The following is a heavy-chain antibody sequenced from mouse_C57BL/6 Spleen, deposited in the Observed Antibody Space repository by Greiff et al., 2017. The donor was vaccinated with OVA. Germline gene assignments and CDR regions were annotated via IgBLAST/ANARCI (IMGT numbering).Heavy chain of an antibody. V-gene: IGHV2-9-1*01. CDR2: IWTGGGT. Sequence: VMLVESGPGLVAPSQSLSITCTVSGFSLTSYAISWVRQPPGKGLEWLGVIWTGGGTNYNSALKFRLSISKDNSKSQVFLKMNSLQTDDTARYYCSRTNYDYDVWFAYWGQGTLVTVSA. CDR3: SRTNYDYDVWFAY. D-gene: IGHD2-4*01. CDR1: GFSLTSYA. J-gene: IGHJ3*01.